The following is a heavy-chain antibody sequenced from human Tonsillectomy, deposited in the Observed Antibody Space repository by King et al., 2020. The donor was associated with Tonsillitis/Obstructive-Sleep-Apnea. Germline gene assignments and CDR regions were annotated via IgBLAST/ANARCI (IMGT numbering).Heavy chain of an antibody. CDR1: GSSFTSYW. CDR2: IDTGDSYT. V-gene: IGHV5-10-1*03. Sequence: QLVQSGVEVKKHGESLRISCKASGSSFTSYWISWVRQMPGKGLELMGMIDTGDSYTIYCSSFQDHVTISAEKSISTAYLQWSSLKASDTARYYCARHLTYDSSGYYPDYYYGMDVWGQGTTGTVSS. D-gene: IGHD3-22*01. J-gene: IGHJ6*02. CDR3: ARHLTYDSSGYYPDYYYGMDV.